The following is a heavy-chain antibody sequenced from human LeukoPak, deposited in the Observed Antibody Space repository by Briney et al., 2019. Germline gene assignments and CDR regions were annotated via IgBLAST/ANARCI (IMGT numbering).Heavy chain of an antibody. CDR1: GGTFISYT. Sequence: SVKVSCKASGGTFISYTISWVRQAPGQGLEWMGRIIPILGIANYAQKFQGRVTITADKSTSTAYMELSSLRSEDTAVCYFVIIHEFWRNRFDPWGQGTLVTVSS. CDR3: VIIHEFWRNRFDP. CDR2: IIPILGIA. V-gene: IGHV1-69*02. D-gene: IGHD3-3*01. J-gene: IGHJ5*02.